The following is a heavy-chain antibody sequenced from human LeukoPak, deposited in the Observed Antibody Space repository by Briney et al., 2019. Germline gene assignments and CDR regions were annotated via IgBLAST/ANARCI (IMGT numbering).Heavy chain of an antibody. CDR1: GGTFSSYA. CDR3: ARSRGGDYYDSSGSWFDP. Sequence: SVKVSCKASGGTFSSYAISWVRQAPGQGLEWMGGIIPIFGTANYAQKFQGRVTITTDESTSTAYMELSSLRSEDTAVYYCARSRGGDYYDSSGSWFDPWGQGTLVTVSS. J-gene: IGHJ5*02. CDR2: IIPIFGTA. V-gene: IGHV1-69*05. D-gene: IGHD3-22*01.